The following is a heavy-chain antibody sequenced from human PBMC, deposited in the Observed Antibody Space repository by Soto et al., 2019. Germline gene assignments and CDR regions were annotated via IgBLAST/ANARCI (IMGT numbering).Heavy chain of an antibody. J-gene: IGHJ5*02. CDR3: ARRPYDSSGYYYAWFEP. D-gene: IGHD3-22*01. CDR1: GYSFTSYW. CDR2: IDPSDSYT. V-gene: IGHV5-10-1*01. Sequence: PGESLKISCKGSGYSFTSYWISWVRQMPGKGLEWMGRIDPSDSYTNYSPSFQGHVTISADKSISTAYLQWSSLKASDTAMYYCARRPYDSSGYYYAWFEPWGQGTLVTVSS.